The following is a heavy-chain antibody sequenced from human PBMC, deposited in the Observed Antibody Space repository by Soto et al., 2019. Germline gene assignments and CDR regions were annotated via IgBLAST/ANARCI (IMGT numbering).Heavy chain of an antibody. CDR2: IYYSGTT. CDR3: ARGPGIAAAGTPDFDY. V-gene: IGHV4-59*01. CDR1: GGSISNYY. J-gene: IGHJ4*02. Sequence: QVQLQESGPGLVKPSETLSLTCTVSGGSISNYYWSWIRQPLGKGLEWNGYIYYSGTTNYTPSLKSRVTISVDTSKNQFSLKLSSVTAADTAVYYCARGPGIAAAGTPDFDYWGQGTLVTVSS. D-gene: IGHD6-13*01.